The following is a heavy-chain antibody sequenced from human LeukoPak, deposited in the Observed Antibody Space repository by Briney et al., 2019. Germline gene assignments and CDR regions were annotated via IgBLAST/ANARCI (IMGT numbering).Heavy chain of an antibody. D-gene: IGHD3-22*01. CDR1: GLMFSSHG. CDR2: IWYDGSNE. CDR3: ARARNNYDSSGYSALDY. V-gene: IGHV3-33*01. Sequence: PGRSLRLSCAASSGLMFSSHGMHLVRQAPGKGLEWVAVIWYDGSNEYYADSVKRRFTISRDNSKNTLYLQMNSLRAEDTAVYYCARARNNYDSSGYSALDYWGQGTLVTVSS. J-gene: IGHJ4*02.